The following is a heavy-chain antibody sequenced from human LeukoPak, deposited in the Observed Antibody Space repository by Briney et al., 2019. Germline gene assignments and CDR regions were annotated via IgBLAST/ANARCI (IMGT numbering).Heavy chain of an antibody. J-gene: IGHJ3*02. CDR2: IIPIFGTA. Sequence: SVKVSCKASGGTFSSYAISWVRQAPGQGLEWMGGIIPIFGTANYAQKFQGRVTITADESTSTAYMEVSSLRSEDTAVYYCARGLSIAPVAFDIWGQGTMVTVSS. V-gene: IGHV1-69*01. CDR3: ARGLSIAPVAFDI. CDR1: GGTFSSYA. D-gene: IGHD6-6*01.